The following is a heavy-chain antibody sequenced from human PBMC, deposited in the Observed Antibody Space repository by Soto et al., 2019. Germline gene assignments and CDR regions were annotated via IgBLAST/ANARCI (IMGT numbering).Heavy chain of an antibody. V-gene: IGHV4-34*01. CDR2: FYDGGTI. CDR1: GESLNYFY. CDR3: ARGKWADRFAN. D-gene: IGHD1-26*01. J-gene: IGHJ5*02. Sequence: VHLQQWGAGLLKPSETLSLTCAVYGESLNYFYWSWIRQAPGKGLEWIGEFYDGGTINYNPSLKSRVAILAARSSNQFSLRLTSVTAADTAIYYCARGKWADRFANWGQGTLVTVSS.